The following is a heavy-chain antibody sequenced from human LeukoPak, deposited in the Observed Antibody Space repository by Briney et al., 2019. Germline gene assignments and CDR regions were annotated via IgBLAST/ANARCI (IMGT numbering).Heavy chain of an antibody. CDR2: INHSGST. D-gene: IGHD3-3*01. Sequence: SETLSLTCAVYGGSFSGYYWSWIRQPPGKGLEWIGKINHSGSTNYNPSLKSRVTISVDTSKNQFSLKLSSVTAADTAVYYCARGPYDFWSGYCGMDVWGQGTTVTVSS. CDR3: ARGPYDFWSGYCGMDV. CDR1: GGSFSGYY. V-gene: IGHV4-34*01. J-gene: IGHJ6*02.